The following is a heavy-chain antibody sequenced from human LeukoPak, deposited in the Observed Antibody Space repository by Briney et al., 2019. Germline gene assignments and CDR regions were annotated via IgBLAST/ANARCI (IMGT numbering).Heavy chain of an antibody. D-gene: IGHD4-17*01. J-gene: IGHJ4*02. CDR1: GGSISSYY. Sequence: SETLSLTCTVSGGSISSYYWSWIRQPPGKGLEWIGYIYHSGSTNYNPSLKSRVTISVDTSKNQFSLKLSSVTAADTAVYYCARAYGDYHDYWGQGTLVTVSS. CDR2: IYHSGST. CDR3: ARAYGDYHDY. V-gene: IGHV4-59*01.